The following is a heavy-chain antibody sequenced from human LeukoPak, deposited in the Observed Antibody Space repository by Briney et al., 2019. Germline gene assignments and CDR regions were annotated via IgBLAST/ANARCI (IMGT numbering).Heavy chain of an antibody. D-gene: IGHD2/OR15-2a*01. J-gene: IGHJ4*02. CDR3: TRDLSPAHF. V-gene: IGHV3-74*01. Sequence: GGSLRLSCATSGFTFSAYWMHWARQAPGKGLVWVSRVSGDGETTVYADSVKGRFTISRDNARNTLYLQMSSLRVDDTAVYYCTRDLSPAHFWGQGTLVTVSS. CDR2: VSGDGETT. CDR1: GFTFSAYW.